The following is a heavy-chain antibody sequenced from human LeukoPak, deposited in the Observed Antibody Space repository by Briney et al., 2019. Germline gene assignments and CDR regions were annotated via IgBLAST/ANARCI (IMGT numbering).Heavy chain of an antibody. J-gene: IGHJ4*02. Sequence: SGGSLRLSCAASGFIFDDYAIHWVRQVPGKGLEWVSGISRNSATIGYADSVKGRFTVSRDSAKNSLYLQMNSLRPEDTALYYCAKDMETSGSYSNLFDSWGQGTLVTVSS. D-gene: IGHD3-10*01. CDR2: ISRNSATI. V-gene: IGHV3-9*01. CDR3: AKDMETSGSYSNLFDS. CDR1: GFIFDDYA.